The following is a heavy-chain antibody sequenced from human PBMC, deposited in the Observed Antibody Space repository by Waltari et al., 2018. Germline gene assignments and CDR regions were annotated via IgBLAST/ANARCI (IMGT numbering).Heavy chain of an antibody. J-gene: IGHJ4*02. CDR1: GFSFSYSS. V-gene: IGHV3-7*01. CDR3: VSVAGRPY. Sequence: EVQLVESGGGLVQPGGSLRLSCAASGFSFSYSSMSWVRQAPGKGLEWVANIKEDGSEKYYVDSVKGRFTISRDNAKNSLYLQMNSLRAEDTAVYYCVSVAGRPYWGQGTLVTVSS. CDR2: IKEDGSEK. D-gene: IGHD6-19*01.